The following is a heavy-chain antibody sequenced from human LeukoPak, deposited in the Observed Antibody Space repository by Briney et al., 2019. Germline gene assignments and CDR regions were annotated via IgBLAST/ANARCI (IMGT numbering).Heavy chain of an antibody. CDR1: GFAVSTHS. Sequence: GGSLRLSCEGFGFAVSTHSMHWVRQTPGQGLVWVSRLNSDGIRTDYADSVRGRFTISRDNAKNTFYMYMDSLRAEDTAVYYCARAGFYNGYDYWGQGTLVTVSS. CDR2: LNSDGIRT. CDR3: ARAGFYNGYDY. V-gene: IGHV3-74*01. J-gene: IGHJ4*02. D-gene: IGHD5-18*01.